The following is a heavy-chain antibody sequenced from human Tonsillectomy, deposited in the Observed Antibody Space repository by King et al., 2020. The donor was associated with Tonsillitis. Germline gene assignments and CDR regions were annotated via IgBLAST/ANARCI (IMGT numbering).Heavy chain of an antibody. Sequence: VQLVESGGGLVQPGGSLRLSCAASGFTFRNYAMSWVRQAPGKGLEWVSAISGSGGSTYYADSVKGRFTVSRDNSKNTLYLQMNSLRAEDTAVYYCANDPAYGDSSGYWYFDLWGRGTLVTVSS. CDR2: ISGSGGST. CDR3: ANDPAYGDSSGYWYFDL. J-gene: IGHJ2*01. D-gene: IGHD4-17*01. V-gene: IGHV3-23*04. CDR1: GFTFRNYA.